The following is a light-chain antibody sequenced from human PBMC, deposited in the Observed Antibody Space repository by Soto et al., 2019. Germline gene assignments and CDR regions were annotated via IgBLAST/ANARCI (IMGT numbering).Light chain of an antibody. Sequence: EIVLTQSPGTLSLSPGERATLSCRASQSVSSSYLAWYQQRPGQAPRLLIFGASYRATGIPDRFSGSGSGKDFTLTISRLEPEDFAVYYCQHYSSSPPEFTFCPGTKVDIK. CDR1: QSVSSSY. CDR3: QHYSSSPPEFT. V-gene: IGKV3-20*01. J-gene: IGKJ3*01. CDR2: GAS.